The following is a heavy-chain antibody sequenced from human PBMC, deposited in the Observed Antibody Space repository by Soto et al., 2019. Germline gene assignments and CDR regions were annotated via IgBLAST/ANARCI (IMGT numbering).Heavy chain of an antibody. Sequence: SETLSLTCTVSGDSISSNYWSWIRQPPGKGLEWIGYIYYTGTIDYNPSLKSRVTISADTSKNQFSLKLSSVTATDTAVYFCARFFDDDHRYFDYWGQGTLVTVSS. CDR2: IYYTGTI. V-gene: IGHV4-59*08. CDR3: ARFFDDDHRYFDY. J-gene: IGHJ4*02. CDR1: GDSISSNY. D-gene: IGHD3-9*01.